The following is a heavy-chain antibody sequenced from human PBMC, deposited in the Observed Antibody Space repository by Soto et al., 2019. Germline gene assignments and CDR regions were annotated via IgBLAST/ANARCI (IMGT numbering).Heavy chain of an antibody. D-gene: IGHD3-9*01. V-gene: IGHV3-23*01. Sequence: EVQLLESGGRLVQPGGSLRLSCAASGFTFSSYAINWVRQAPGKGLEWVSSISGSGGNTYYADSVKGRFSISRDNSENTLYLQMNSLRAEDTAVYYCAKERYVDIVTGYVYYNYGMDVWGQGTTVTVSS. CDR1: GFTFSSYA. J-gene: IGHJ6*02. CDR2: ISGSGGNT. CDR3: AKERYVDIVTGYVYYNYGMDV.